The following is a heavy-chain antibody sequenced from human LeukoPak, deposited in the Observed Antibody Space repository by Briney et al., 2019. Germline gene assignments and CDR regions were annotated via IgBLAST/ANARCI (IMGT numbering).Heavy chain of an antibody. Sequence: QPGGSLRPSCAASGFTFSDFGMHWVRQAPGKGLAWVALIRSDGSSKYYADSVKGRFTISRDNSKNTLYLQMNSLRVEDTAVYYCAKDRDDYGNDCWGQGILVTVST. CDR3: AKDRDDYGNDC. CDR2: IRSDGSSK. D-gene: IGHD4-11*01. CDR1: GFTFSDFG. V-gene: IGHV3-30*02. J-gene: IGHJ4*02.